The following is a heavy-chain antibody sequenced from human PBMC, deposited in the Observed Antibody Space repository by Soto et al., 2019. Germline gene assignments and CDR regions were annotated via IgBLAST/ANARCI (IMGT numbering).Heavy chain of an antibody. D-gene: IGHD4-17*01. CDR2: MNPNSGNT. Sequence: ASVKVSCKASGYTFTSYDINWVRQATGQGLEWMGWMNPNSGNTGYAQKFQGRVTMTRNTSISTAYMELSSLRSDDTAVYYCARGGDADRDFDYWGQGTLVTVSS. J-gene: IGHJ4*02. V-gene: IGHV1-8*01. CDR3: ARGGDADRDFDY. CDR1: GYTFTSYD.